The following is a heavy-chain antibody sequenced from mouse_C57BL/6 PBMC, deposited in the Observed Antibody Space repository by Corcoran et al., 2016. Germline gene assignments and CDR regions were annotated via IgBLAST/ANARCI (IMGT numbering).Heavy chain of an antibody. D-gene: IGHD2-5*01. V-gene: IGHV1-22*01. CDR2: INPNNGGT. CDR3: ARFPYSNYAY. CDR1: GNTFTDYN. Sequence: EVQLQQSGPELVKPGASVKMSCKASGNTFTDYNMHWVKQSHGKSLEWIGYINPNNGGTSYNQKFKGKATLTVNKSSSTAYMELRSLTSDDSAVYYYARFPYSNYAYWGQGTLVTVCA. J-gene: IGHJ3*01.